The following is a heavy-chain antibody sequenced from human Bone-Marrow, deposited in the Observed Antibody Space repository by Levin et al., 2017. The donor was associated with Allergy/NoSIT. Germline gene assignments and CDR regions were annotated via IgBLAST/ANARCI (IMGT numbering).Heavy chain of an antibody. CDR3: ARIYDRSGYYSGVGAFDI. J-gene: IGHJ3*02. D-gene: IGHD3-22*01. CDR1: VFTFDAYW. Sequence: GESLKISCAASVFTFDAYWMTWVRQAPGKGLEWVAKIKYDGSEKKYVDSVKGRFTIARDNAKNSLFLQMNSLSTEDTAVYYWARIYDRSGYYSGVGAFDIWGQGTMVTVSS. V-gene: IGHV3-7*01. CDR2: IKYDGSEK.